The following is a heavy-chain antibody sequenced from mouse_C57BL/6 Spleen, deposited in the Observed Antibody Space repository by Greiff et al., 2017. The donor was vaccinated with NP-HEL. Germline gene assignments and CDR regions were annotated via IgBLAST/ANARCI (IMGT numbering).Heavy chain of an antibody. V-gene: IGHV5-6*01. CDR3: ARHEGYDYETWFAY. CDR1: GFTFSSYG. J-gene: IGHJ3*01. Sequence: EVQGVESGGDLVKPGGSLKLSCAASGFTFSSYGMSWVRQTPDKRLEWVATISSGGSYTYYPDSVKGRFTISRDNAKNTLYLQMSSLKSEDTAMYYCARHEGYDYETWFAYWGQGTLVTVSA. D-gene: IGHD2-4*01. CDR2: ISSGGSYT.